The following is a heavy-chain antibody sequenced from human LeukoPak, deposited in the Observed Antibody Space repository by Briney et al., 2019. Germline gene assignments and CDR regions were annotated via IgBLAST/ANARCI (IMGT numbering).Heavy chain of an antibody. CDR3: ARDMGGDSNGYSGY. V-gene: IGHV3-21*04. Sequence: PGGSLRLSCAASGFTFSSYSMNWVRQAPGKGLEWVSSISSSSSYIYYADSVKGRFTISRDNAKNSLCLQMNSLRAEDTAVYYCARDMGGDSNGYSGYWGQGTLVTVSS. D-gene: IGHD3-22*01. J-gene: IGHJ4*02. CDR2: ISSSSSYI. CDR1: GFTFSSYS.